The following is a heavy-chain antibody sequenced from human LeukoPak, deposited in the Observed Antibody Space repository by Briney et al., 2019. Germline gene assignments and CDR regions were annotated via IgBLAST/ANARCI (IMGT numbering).Heavy chain of an antibody. CDR3: AKRVRYGSGNYYFDY. J-gene: IGHJ4*02. V-gene: IGHV3-23*01. CDR1: GFTFNNTW. D-gene: IGHD3-10*01. Sequence: GGSLRLSCAASGFTFNNTWMSWVRQAPGKGLEWVSAISDGGGSTYYADSVKGRFTISRDNSKNTLYLQMNSLRTEDTAVYYCAKRVRYGSGNYYFDYWGQGTLVTVSS. CDR2: ISDGGGST.